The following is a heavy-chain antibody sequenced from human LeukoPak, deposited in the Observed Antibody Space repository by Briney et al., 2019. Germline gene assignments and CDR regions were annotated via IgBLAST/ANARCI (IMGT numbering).Heavy chain of an antibody. CDR1: GFTVTSYC. D-gene: IGHD4/OR15-4a*01. CDR2: ISGAGSNT. J-gene: IGHJ1*01. Sequence: GGSLRLSCAASGFTVTSYCMSWVRQAPGKGLEWVSGISGAGSNTYYADSVKGRFTISRDNSKNTLYLQVRSLRAEDTAMYYRAKRVLYSGSAVRLVYDYGGEGTLVTVPS. CDR3: AKRVLYSGSAVRLVYDY. V-gene: IGHV3-23*01.